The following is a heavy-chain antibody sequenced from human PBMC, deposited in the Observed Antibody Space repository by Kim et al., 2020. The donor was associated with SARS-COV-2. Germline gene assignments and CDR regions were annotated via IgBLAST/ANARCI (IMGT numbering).Heavy chain of an antibody. CDR3: AKRITMVRGRDGFDY. Sequence: GGSLRLSCAASGFTFSSYAMSWVRQAPGKGLEWVSAISGSGGNTYYADSVKGRFTISRDNSKNTLYLQMNSLRAEDTAVYYCAKRITMVRGRDGFDYWGQGTLVTVSS. D-gene: IGHD3-10*01. J-gene: IGHJ4*02. V-gene: IGHV3-23*01. CDR2: ISGSGGNT. CDR1: GFTFSSYA.